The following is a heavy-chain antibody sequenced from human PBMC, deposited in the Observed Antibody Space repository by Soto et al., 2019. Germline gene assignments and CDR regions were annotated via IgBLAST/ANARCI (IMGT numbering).Heavy chain of an antibody. Sequence: SETLSLTCTVCGGCICSYYRSRYQQPPGKGLEGIGCVYYSGNTNYNPALESRVTISVDTSRNRFSLNLTSATAADTAVYYCARKGAAASYAHYYMDVWGRGTAVTVSS. J-gene: IGHJ6*03. V-gene: IGHV4-59*01. CDR1: GGCICSYY. CDR2: VYYSGNT. D-gene: IGHD6-13*01. CDR3: ARKGAAASYAHYYMDV.